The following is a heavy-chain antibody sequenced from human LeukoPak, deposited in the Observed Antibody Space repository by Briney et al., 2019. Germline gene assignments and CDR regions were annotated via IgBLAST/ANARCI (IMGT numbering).Heavy chain of an antibody. CDR2: ITSSSSTI. V-gene: IGHV3-48*01. CDR1: GFTSSTYS. J-gene: IGHJ4*02. D-gene: IGHD3-3*01. CDR3: ARALKGSGYYALIDY. Sequence: GGSLRLSCAASGFTSSTYSMNWVRQAPGKGLEWVSYITSSSSTIYYADSVKGRFTISRDNAKNSLYLQMNSLRAEDTAVYYCARALKGSGYYALIDYWGQGTLVTVSS.